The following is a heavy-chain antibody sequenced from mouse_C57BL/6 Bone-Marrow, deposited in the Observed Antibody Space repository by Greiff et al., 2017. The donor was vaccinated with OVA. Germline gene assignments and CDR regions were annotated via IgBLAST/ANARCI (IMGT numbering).Heavy chain of an antibody. D-gene: IGHD4-1*01. J-gene: IGHJ4*01. Sequence: VQLQQSGAELVRPGASVTLSCKASGSTFTDYEMHWVKQTPVHGLEWIGAIDPETGGTAYNQKFKGKAILTADKSSSTAYMELRSLTSEDSAVYYCTRCWGYYAMDYWGQGTSVTVSS. CDR3: TRCWGYYAMDY. CDR2: IDPETGGT. V-gene: IGHV1-15*01. CDR1: GSTFTDYE.